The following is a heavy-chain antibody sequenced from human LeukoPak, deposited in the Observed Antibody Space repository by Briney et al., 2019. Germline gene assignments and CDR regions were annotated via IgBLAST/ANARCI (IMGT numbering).Heavy chain of an antibody. J-gene: IGHJ3*02. Sequence: GGSLRLSCAASGFTFSSYAMSWVRQAPGKGLEWVSAISGSGGSTYYADSVKGRFTISRDNSKNTLYLQMNSLRAEDTAVYYCARWYNWNDEGAPAFDIWGQGAMVTVSS. CDR1: GFTFSSYA. V-gene: IGHV3-23*01. D-gene: IGHD1-20*01. CDR2: ISGSGGST. CDR3: ARWYNWNDEGAPAFDI.